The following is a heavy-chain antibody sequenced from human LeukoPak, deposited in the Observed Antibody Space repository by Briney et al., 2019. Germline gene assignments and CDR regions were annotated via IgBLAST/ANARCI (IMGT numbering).Heavy chain of an antibody. Sequence: PGGSLRLSCAASGFTFSSYSMNWVRQAPGKGLEWVSSISSSSSYIYYADSVKGRFTISRDNAKNSLYLQMNSLRAEDTAVYYCARLDIAAAGTAAFDIWGQGTMVTVSS. D-gene: IGHD6-13*01. V-gene: IGHV3-21*01. J-gene: IGHJ3*02. CDR2: ISSSSSYI. CDR3: ARLDIAAAGTAAFDI. CDR1: GFTFSSYS.